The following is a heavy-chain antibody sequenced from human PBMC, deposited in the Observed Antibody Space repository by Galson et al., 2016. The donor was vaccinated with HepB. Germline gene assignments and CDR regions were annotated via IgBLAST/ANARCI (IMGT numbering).Heavy chain of an antibody. CDR2: IYHSGST. CDR1: DYSISSGSY. J-gene: IGHJ4*02. D-gene: IGHD3-10*01. CDR3: VASVVRGVMIDFDY. V-gene: IGHV4-38-2*02. Sequence: SETLSLTCTVSDYSISSGSYWGWIRQPPGKGLEWIRNIYHSGSTYYNPSVKSRVTISVDTSKNQFSLKLSSVTAADTAVYYCVASVVRGVMIDFDYWGQGTPVTVSS.